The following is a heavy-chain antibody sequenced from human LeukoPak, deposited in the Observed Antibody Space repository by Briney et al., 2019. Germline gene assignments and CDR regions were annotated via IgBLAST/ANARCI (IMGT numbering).Heavy chain of an antibody. D-gene: IGHD4-17*01. J-gene: IGHJ4*02. CDR2: ISAYNGNT. CDR1: GYTFTSYG. Sequence: GASVKVSCKASGYTFTSYGISWVRQAPGQGLEWMGWISAYNGNTNYAQKLQGRVTMTTDTSTSTAYMELRSLRSDDTAVYYCASHPPDYGDETPGYWGQGTLVTVSS. CDR3: ASHPPDYGDETPGY. V-gene: IGHV1-18*01.